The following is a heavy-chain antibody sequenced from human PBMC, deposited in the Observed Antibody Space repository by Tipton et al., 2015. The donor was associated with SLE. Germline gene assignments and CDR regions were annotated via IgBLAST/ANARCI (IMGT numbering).Heavy chain of an antibody. CDR2: INHSGST. V-gene: IGHV4-34*01. J-gene: IGHJ3*02. Sequence: LRLSCAVYGGSFSGYYWSWIRQPPGKGLERIGEINHSGSTNYNPSLKSRVTISVDTSKNQFSLKLSSVTAAVTAVYYCARGSSLAAFDIWGQGTMVTVSS. CDR1: GGSFSGYY. CDR3: ARGSSLAAFDI.